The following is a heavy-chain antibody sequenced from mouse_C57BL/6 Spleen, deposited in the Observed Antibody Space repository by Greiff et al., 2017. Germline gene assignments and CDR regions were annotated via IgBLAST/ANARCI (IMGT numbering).Heavy chain of an antibody. CDR2: INPNNGGT. CDR1: GYTFTDYN. D-gene: IGHD1-1*01. V-gene: IGHV1-18*01. J-gene: IGHJ1*03. CDR3: ARRGYYGSSWYFDV. Sequence: VQLQQSGPELVKPGASVKIPCKASGYTFTDYNMDWVKQSHGKNLEWIGDINPNNGGTIYNQKFKGKATLTVDKSSSTAYMELRSLTSEDTAVYYCARRGYYGSSWYFDVWGTGTTVTVSS.